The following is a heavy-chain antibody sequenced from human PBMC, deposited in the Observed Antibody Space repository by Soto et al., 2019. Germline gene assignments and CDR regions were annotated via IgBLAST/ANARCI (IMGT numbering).Heavy chain of an antibody. D-gene: IGHD3-3*01. J-gene: IGHJ4*02. V-gene: IGHV1-46*01. CDR1: GYTFPSYY. Sequence: ASVKVSCTASGYTFPSYYMHWVRPAPLRGLEWMGRINPSGGSTSYAQNLQGRVTMTRDTSTSTLYMELSSLRSEDTAVYYCARVSKLEWLLPDYWGQGPLVTVSS. CDR3: ARVSKLEWLLPDY. CDR2: INPSGGST.